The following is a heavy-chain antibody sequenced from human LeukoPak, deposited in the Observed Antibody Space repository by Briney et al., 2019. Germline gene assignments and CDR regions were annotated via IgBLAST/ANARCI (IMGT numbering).Heavy chain of an antibody. Sequence: SETLSLTCTVSGASVGSAGYYWSWIRQPPGGGLEWIGYVYYIANTNYNPSLKSRVTMSVNPSKNQFSLKLNSVTAADTAMYYCARTQSQSGSYRYYFGHWGQGTRVTVSS. D-gene: IGHD1-26*01. CDR1: GASVGSAGYY. J-gene: IGHJ4*02. V-gene: IGHV4-61*08. CDR2: VYYIANT. CDR3: ARTQSQSGSYRYYFGH.